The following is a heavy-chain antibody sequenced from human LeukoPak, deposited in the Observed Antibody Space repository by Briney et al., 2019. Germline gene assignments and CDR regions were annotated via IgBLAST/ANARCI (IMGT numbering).Heavy chain of an antibody. J-gene: IGHJ6*03. V-gene: IGHV4-59*12. CDR3: ARGRGGYCSGGSCYSGGGYYMDV. D-gene: IGHD2-15*01. Sequence: SETLSLTCTVSGGSISSYYWSWIRQPPGKGLEWIGYIYSSGSTNYNPSLKSRVIISVDTSKNQFSLKLSSVTAADTAVYYCARGRGGYCSGGSCYSGGGYYMDVWGKGTTVTISS. CDR1: GGSISSYY. CDR2: IYSSGST.